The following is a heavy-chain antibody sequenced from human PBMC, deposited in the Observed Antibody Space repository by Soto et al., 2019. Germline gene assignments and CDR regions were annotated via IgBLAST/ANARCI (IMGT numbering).Heavy chain of an antibody. J-gene: IGHJ6*02. Sequence: PGESLKISCKGSGYSFTSYWIGWVRQMPGKGLEWMGIIYPGDSDTRYSPSFQGQVTISADKSISTAYLQWSSLKASDTAMYYCASSIVVRCNYYYYYGIYVWAQRTTVPVS. CDR1: GYSFTSYW. CDR3: ASSIVVRCNYYYYYGIYV. V-gene: IGHV5-51*01. D-gene: IGHD6-6*01. CDR2: IYPGDSDT.